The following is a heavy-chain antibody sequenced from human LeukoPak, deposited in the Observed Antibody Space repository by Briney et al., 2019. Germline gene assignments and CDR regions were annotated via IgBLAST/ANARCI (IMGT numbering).Heavy chain of an antibody. J-gene: IGHJ4*02. CDR1: GFTFSSYG. CDR3: AKDFLWFGELNHSDY. D-gene: IGHD3-10*01. CDR2: IRSDGSNK. V-gene: IGHV3-30*02. Sequence: PGGSLRLSCAASGFTFSSYGMHWVRQAPGKGLEWVAFIRSDGSNKYYADSVKGRFTISRDNSKNTLYLQMNSLRAEDAAVYYCAKDFLWFGELNHSDYWGQGTLVTVSS.